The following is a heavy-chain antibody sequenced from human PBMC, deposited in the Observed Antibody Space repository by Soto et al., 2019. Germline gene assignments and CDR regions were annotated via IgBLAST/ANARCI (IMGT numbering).Heavy chain of an antibody. CDR1: GFTFSSYG. V-gene: IGHV3-30*18. J-gene: IGHJ3*02. D-gene: IGHD3-10*02. Sequence: QVQLVESGGGVVQPGRSLRLSCAASGFTFSSYGMHWVRQAPGKGLEWVAVISYDGSNKYYADSVKGGFTISRDNSKNTLYLQMNSLRAEDTAVYYCANLFGNDDAFDIWGQGTMVTVSS. CDR2: ISYDGSNK. CDR3: ANLFGNDDAFDI.